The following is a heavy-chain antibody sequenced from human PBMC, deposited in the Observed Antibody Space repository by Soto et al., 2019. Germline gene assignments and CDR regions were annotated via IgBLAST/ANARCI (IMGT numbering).Heavy chain of an antibody. V-gene: IGHV3-21*01. J-gene: IGHJ4*02. CDR2: ISSSSSYI. CDR3: ARGGDGPPRAFDY. CDR1: GFTVSSYS. Sequence: PGGSLRLSCAASGFTVSSYSMNWVRQAPGKGLEWVSSISSSSSYIYYADSVKGRFTISRDNAKNSLYLQMNSLRAEDTAVYYCARGGDGPPRAFDYWGQGTLVTVSS. D-gene: IGHD3-10*01.